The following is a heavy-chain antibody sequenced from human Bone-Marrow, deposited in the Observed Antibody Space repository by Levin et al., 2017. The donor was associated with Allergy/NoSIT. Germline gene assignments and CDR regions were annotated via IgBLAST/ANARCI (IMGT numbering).Heavy chain of an antibody. CDR3: ASVVTATYYGFDV. V-gene: IGHV3-48*03. Sequence: RAGGSLRLSCAASGFTFSSFEMNWVRQAPGKGLEWVSHINSDGTIYYADSVRGRFTISRDNARNSLYLQMNSLRAEDTAVYYCASVVTATYYGFDVWGQGTMVIVSS. D-gene: IGHD2-21*02. J-gene: IGHJ3*01. CDR2: INSDGTI. CDR1: GFTFSSFE.